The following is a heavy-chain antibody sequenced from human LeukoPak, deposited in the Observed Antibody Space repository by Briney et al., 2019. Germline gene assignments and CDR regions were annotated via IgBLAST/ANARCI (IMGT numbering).Heavy chain of an antibody. CDR2: INGGGSPI. D-gene: IGHD3-3*02. V-gene: IGHV3-48*01. CDR1: GFTFSRDS. CDR3: ARAVISILDN. Sequence: GGSLRLSCAASGFTFSRDSMNWVRQAPGKGLEWVSYINGGGSPIYYADSVRGRFTISRDNAKNSLYLQMNSLGVEDTAVYYCARAVISILDNWGQGTLVTVSS. J-gene: IGHJ4*02.